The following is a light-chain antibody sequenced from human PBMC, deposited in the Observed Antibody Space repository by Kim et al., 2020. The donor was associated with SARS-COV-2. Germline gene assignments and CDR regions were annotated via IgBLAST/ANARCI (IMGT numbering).Light chain of an antibody. CDR3: LQFNDYPRT. CDR1: QGISNY. Sequence: AAVGDKFTITCRASQGISNYLAWYQQNPGKAPKVLIYGSSTLQTGVPSRFSGSGSGTEFTLTISSLQPEDFATYVCLQFNDYPRTFGQGTKVDIK. CDR2: GSS. J-gene: IGKJ1*01. V-gene: IGKV1-9*01.